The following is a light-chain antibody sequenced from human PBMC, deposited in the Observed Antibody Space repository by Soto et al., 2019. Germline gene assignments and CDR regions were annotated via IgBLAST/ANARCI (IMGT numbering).Light chain of an antibody. CDR1: QSVSSSY. CDR2: GAS. V-gene: IGKV3-20*01. Sequence: EIVLTQSPGTLSLSPGERATLSCRASQSVSSSYLAWYQQKPGQAPRLLIYGASSRATGIPDRFSGSGSGTDFTLTISSLEPEDFAVYYCQQYGGSAPYTFGQGTKLEIK. J-gene: IGKJ2*01. CDR3: QQYGGSAPYT.